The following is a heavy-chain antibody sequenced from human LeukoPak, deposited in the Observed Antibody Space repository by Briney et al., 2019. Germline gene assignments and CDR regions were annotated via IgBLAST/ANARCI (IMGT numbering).Heavy chain of an antibody. CDR1: GGTFSSYA. D-gene: IGHD5-18*01. CDR3: ARGGTGYSYGFDY. V-gene: IGHV1-69*05. Sequence: SVKVSCKASGGTFSSYAISWVRQAPGEGLEWMGGIIPIFGTANYAQKFQGRVTITTDESTSTAYMELSSLRSEDTAVYYCARGGTGYSYGFDYWGQGTLVTVSS. CDR2: IIPIFGTA. J-gene: IGHJ4*02.